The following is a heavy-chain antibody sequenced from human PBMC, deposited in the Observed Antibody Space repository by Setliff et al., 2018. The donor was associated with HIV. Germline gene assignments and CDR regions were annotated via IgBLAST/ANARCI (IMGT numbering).Heavy chain of an antibody. CDR3: ARSFGWGAFNV. D-gene: IGHD6-19*01. V-gene: IGHV4-61*01. CDR2: ISFAGHI. CDR1: GTSIRSDRMY. J-gene: IGHJ3*01. Sequence: SETLSLTCSVSGTSIRSDRMYWSWIRRPPGQRLEWIGFISFAGHINYNPSLSSRVTVSRDTSRNQFSMTLTSVTAADTAVYYCARSFGWGAFNVWGQGTVVTVSS.